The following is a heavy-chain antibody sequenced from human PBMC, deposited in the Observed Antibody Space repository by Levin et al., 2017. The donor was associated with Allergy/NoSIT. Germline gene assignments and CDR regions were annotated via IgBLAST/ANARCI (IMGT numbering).Heavy chain of an antibody. D-gene: IGHD3-9*01. CDR2: ISHSGST. CDR1: GGSFSDYS. V-gene: IGHV4-34*01. CDR3: ARISVILTVYQRGSQASYYYGMDV. Sequence: SETLSLTCAVYGGSFSDYSWSWIRQPPGKGLEWIGDISHSGSTNYNPSLKGRVTISIDTSKNQFSLELSSVTAAATAVFYCARISVILTVYQRGSQASYYYGMDVWGQGTTVTVSS. J-gene: IGHJ6*02.